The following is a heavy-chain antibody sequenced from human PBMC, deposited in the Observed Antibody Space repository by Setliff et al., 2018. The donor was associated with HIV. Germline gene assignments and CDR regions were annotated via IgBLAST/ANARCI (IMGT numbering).Heavy chain of an antibody. CDR1: GYTFKTYG. Sequence: ASVKVSCKASGYTFKTYGISWVRQAPGQGLEWMGWISTYSDETSYSQNLQGRLTMTTDTSTGTAYMELSSLRSEDTAVYYCARDPMVTITGDAFDIWGQGTMVTVSS. D-gene: IGHD5-18*01. J-gene: IGHJ3*02. V-gene: IGHV1-18*01. CDR2: ISTYSDET. CDR3: ARDPMVTITGDAFDI.